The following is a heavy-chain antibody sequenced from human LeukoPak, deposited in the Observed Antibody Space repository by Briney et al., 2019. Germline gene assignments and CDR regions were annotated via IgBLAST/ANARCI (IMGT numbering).Heavy chain of an antibody. V-gene: IGHV4-59*01. Sequence: SETLSLTCTVSGGSISSYYWSWIRQPPGKGLEWIGYIYYSGSTNYNPSLKSRVTISVDTSKNQFSLKLRSVTAADTAVYYCARGRLWFGEGWFDPWGQGTLVTVSS. D-gene: IGHD3-10*01. CDR3: ARGRLWFGEGWFDP. J-gene: IGHJ5*02. CDR2: IYYSGST. CDR1: GGSISSYY.